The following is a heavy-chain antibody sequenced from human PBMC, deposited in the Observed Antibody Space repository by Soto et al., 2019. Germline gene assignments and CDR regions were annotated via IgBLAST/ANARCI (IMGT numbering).Heavy chain of an antibody. J-gene: IGHJ4*02. V-gene: IGHV6-1*01. CDR3: AREFPSDVSSVSYLDY. CDR2: TYYRSRWYN. D-gene: IGHD6-19*01. CDR1: GDSVSGNSAA. Sequence: PSQTLSLTCAISGDSVSGNSAAWNWIRQSPSRGLEWLGRTYYRSRWYNDYAVSVKSRITVTPDTSKNQFSLHLNSVTPEDTAVYYCAREFPSDVSSVSYLDYWGQGALVTVSS.